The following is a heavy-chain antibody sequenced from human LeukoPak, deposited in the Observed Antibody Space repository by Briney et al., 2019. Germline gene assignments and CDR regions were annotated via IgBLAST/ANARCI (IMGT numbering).Heavy chain of an antibody. CDR2: IKYDGSEK. CDR3: ERGRSVDV. CDR1: GFTFSSYW. Sequence: GGSLRLSCSASGFTFSSYWMSWVRQAPGKGLEWVANIKYDGSEKYFVDSVKGRFTISRDNAKNSLYLQMNSLRAEDTAVYYCERGRSVDVWGVGTTVTVSS. J-gene: IGHJ6*04. V-gene: IGHV3-7*01.